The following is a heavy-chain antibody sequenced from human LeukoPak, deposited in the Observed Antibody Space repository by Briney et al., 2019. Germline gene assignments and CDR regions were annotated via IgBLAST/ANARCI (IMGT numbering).Heavy chain of an antibody. CDR3: ARGKRANPRVYDY. CDR1: GFTFSSYA. V-gene: IGHV3-23*01. Sequence: PGGSLRLSCAASGFTFSSYAMTGVRQAPGKGLEWVSAISGSGDPTNYADSVKGRFPIFRDNSKNTLYLQMYSLRVEDTAVYYCARGKRANPRVYDYWGQGTLVTVSS. CDR2: ISGSGDPT. D-gene: IGHD1-14*01. J-gene: IGHJ4*02.